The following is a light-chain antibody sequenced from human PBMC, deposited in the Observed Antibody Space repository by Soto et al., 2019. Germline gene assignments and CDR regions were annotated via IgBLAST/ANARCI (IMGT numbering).Light chain of an antibody. CDR1: QSVSSSY. CDR3: QQYGSAPT. V-gene: IGKV3D-20*01. J-gene: IGKJ1*01. CDR2: DAS. Sequence: EIVLTQSPDTLSLSPGERATLSCGASQSVSSSYLAWYQHKPGLAPRLLIYDASIRGTGITDRFSGSGSGTYFTLSMGRLEPEDFALYYCQQYGSAPTFGQGTEVEIK.